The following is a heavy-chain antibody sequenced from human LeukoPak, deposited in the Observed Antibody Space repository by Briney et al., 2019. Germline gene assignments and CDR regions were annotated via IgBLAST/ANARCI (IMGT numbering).Heavy chain of an antibody. V-gene: IGHV3-49*04. Sequence: GGSLRLSCAASGFTFSSYSMNWVRQAPGKGLEWVGFISSKAYGGTTEYAASVKGRFTISRDDSKSIAYLQMNSLKTEDTAVYYCTSIDDYVWGSYRYGVYWGQGTLVTVSS. CDR3: TSIDDYVWGSYRYGVY. CDR1: GFTFSSYS. D-gene: IGHD3-16*02. J-gene: IGHJ4*02. CDR2: ISSKAYGGTT.